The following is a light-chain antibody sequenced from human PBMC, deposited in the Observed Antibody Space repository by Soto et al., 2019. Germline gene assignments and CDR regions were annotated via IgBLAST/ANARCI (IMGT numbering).Light chain of an antibody. V-gene: IGKV1-5*03. CDR2: KAS. CDR3: QQYNSFSST. Sequence: DIQMTQSPSTLSASVGDRVTITCRASQSISSWLAWYQQKPGKAPKLLIYKASSLESGVPSRFSGSGSGTEFTLTISSLQPDVFATYYYQQYNSFSSTFGHGTKVEIK. J-gene: IGKJ1*01. CDR1: QSISSW.